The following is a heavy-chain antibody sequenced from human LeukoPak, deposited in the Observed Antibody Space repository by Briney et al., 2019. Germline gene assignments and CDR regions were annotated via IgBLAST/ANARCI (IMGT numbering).Heavy chain of an antibody. Sequence: GASVKVSCKTSGYIFTSYGFSWVRQAPGQGLEWMGWISGNSGHTNYAQKFQGRITMTTDTSTSTAYMDLRSLTSDDTAVYYCARDTRLRFLEWFKDYFDYWGQGTLVTVSS. CDR3: ARDTRLRFLEWFKDYFDY. J-gene: IGHJ4*02. D-gene: IGHD3-3*01. CDR1: GYIFTSYG. CDR2: ISGNSGHT. V-gene: IGHV1-18*01.